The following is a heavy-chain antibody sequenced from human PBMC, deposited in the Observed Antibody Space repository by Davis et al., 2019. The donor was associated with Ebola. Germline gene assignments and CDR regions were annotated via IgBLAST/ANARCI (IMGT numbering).Heavy chain of an antibody. CDR2: ISKSGRDT. V-gene: IGHV3-23*01. CDR3: ARHAYGDFWYFDL. D-gene: IGHD4-17*01. CDR1: GFTFNQYA. J-gene: IGHJ2*01. Sequence: GESLKISCAASGFTFNQYAMTWVRQAPGKGLEWVSTISKSGRDTNYADSVKGRFTISRDNFKNTLYLQMNSLRAEDTAVYYCARHAYGDFWYFDLWGRGTRVTVSS.